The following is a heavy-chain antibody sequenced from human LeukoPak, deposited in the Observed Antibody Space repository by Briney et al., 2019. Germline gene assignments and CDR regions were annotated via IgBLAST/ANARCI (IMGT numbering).Heavy chain of an antibody. CDR1: GGSISSYY. CDR2: IYTSGST. CDR3: ARDSNVVPAAIELYYYYMDV. J-gene: IGHJ6*03. Sequence: SETLSLTCTVSGGSISSYYWSWIRQPAGKGLEWIGRIYTSGSTNYNPSLKSRVTMSVDTSKNQFSLKLSSVTAADTAVYYCARDSNVVPAAIELYYYYMDVWGKGTTVTVSS. D-gene: IGHD2-2*02. V-gene: IGHV4-4*07.